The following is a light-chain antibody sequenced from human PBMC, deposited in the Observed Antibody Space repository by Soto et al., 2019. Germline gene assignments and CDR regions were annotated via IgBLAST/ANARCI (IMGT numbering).Light chain of an antibody. CDR2: EAS. Sequence: EIVLTQSPATLSLSPGERATLSCRASQSVSTYLGWYQEKPGQPPRLLISEASNRATGIPARFSGSGSGTDSTLTISSLEPEDFAVYFCHQRYSWPHTFGQGTKLEI. J-gene: IGKJ2*01. CDR3: HQRYSWPHT. CDR1: QSVSTY. V-gene: IGKV3-11*01.